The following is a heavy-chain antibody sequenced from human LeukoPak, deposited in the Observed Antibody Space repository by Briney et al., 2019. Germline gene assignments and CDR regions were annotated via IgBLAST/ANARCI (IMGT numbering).Heavy chain of an antibody. V-gene: IGHV3-7*01. Sequence: GGSLRLSYAVSGFTITNHWMSWVRQAPGKGLEWVANIKKDGSEKYYVDSVKGRFTISRDNGKNSLYMQMNSLRVEDTALYYCVRDPFFSVPWGQGTLVTVSS. J-gene: IGHJ5*02. CDR1: GFTITNHW. CDR3: VRDPFFSVP. D-gene: IGHD2/OR15-2a*01. CDR2: IKKDGSEK.